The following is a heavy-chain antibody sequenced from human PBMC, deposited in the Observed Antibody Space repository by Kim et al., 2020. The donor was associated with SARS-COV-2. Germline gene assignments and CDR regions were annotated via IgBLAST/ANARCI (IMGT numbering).Heavy chain of an antibody. D-gene: IGHD6-13*01. V-gene: IGHV4-39*01. Sequence: SETLSLTCTVSGGSISSSSYYWGWLRQPPGEGLEWIGSFYYSGSTYYHPPLKSRVTISVDSSKDQFSLVLSSVTAADTAVYYCARRPREGQLVEGIDPWGQGTLVTVSS. CDR2: FYYSGST. CDR3: ARRPREGQLVEGIDP. CDR1: GGSISSSSYY. J-gene: IGHJ5*02.